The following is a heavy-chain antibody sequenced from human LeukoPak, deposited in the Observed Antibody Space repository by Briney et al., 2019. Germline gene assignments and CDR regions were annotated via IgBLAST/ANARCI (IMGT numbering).Heavy chain of an antibody. Sequence: SETLSLTCTVSGGSISSYYWSWIRQPPGKGLEWIGYIYYSGSTNYNPSLKSRVTISVDTPKNQFSLKLSSVTAADTAVYYCARATTVTGYYYGMDVWGQGTTVTVSS. CDR1: GGSISSYY. V-gene: IGHV4-59*01. CDR3: ARATTVTGYYYGMDV. D-gene: IGHD4-11*01. CDR2: IYYSGST. J-gene: IGHJ6*02.